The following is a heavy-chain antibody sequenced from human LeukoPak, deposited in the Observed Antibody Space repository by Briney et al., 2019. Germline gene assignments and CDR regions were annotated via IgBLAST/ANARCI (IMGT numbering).Heavy chain of an antibody. J-gene: IGHJ5*02. V-gene: IGHV4-34*01. CDR1: GGSFSGYY. CDR2: IDHSGST. Sequence: SETLSLTCAVYGGSFSGYYWSWIRQPPGKGLEWIGEIDHSGSTNYNPSLKSRVTISVDTSKNQFSLKLSSVTAADTAVYYCARARRRFDPWGQGTLVTVSS. CDR3: ARARRRFDP.